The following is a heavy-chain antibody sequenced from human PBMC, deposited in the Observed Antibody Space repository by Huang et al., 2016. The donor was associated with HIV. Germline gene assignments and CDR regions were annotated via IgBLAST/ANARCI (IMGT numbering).Heavy chain of an antibody. Sequence: QMRFQESGPGLVKPSGTLSLTCNVSGGSINTGRYYWGWIRQPPGKGLEWVGSLYYTGKRDYVPFLKGRLTMSADTSKNQFSLNLGSVTAADTAIYYCARNHDFWRGRMFAISYFDVWGRGTLVTVAS. D-gene: IGHD3-3*01. V-gene: IGHV4-39*01. J-gene: IGHJ2*01. CDR3: ARNHDFWRGRMFAISYFDV. CDR2: LYYTGKR. CDR1: GGSINTGRYY.